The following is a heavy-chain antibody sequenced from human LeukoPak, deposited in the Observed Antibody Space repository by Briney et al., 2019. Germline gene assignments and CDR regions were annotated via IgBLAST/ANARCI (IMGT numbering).Heavy chain of an antibody. CDR1: TFSFSTYA. V-gene: IGHV3-23*01. CDR2: ISASGGTT. CDR3: AKGLHHTTFGLDV. D-gene: IGHD3-3*01. Sequence: GGSLRLSCAASTFSFSTYAMHWVRQAPGKGLEWVSSISASGGTTYSADSVQGRFTISRDNSKNTVYLQLSSLRAEDTAVYYCAKGLHHTTFGLDVCGQGTTVIVSS. J-gene: IGHJ6*02.